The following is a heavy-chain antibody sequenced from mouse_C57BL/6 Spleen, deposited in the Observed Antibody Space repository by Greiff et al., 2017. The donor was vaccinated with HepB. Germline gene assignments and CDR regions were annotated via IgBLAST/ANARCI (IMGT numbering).Heavy chain of an antibody. J-gene: IGHJ1*03. D-gene: IGHD1-1*01. CDR1: GYTFTDYN. V-gene: IGHV1-18*01. CDR3: ARRSQSYYSPLYFDV. CDR2: INPNNGGT. Sequence: EVQLQQSGPELVKPGASVKIPCKASGYTFTDYNMDWVKQSHGKSLEWIGDINPNNGGTIYNQKFKGKATLTVDKSSSTAYMELRSLTSEDTAVYYGARRSQSYYSPLYFDVWGTGTTVTVSS.